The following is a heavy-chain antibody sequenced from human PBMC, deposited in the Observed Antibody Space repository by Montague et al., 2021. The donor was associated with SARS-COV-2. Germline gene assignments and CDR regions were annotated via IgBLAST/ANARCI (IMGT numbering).Heavy chain of an antibody. CDR3: AGVRYYGSGTSSGMDV. D-gene: IGHD3-10*01. CDR2: INHSGST. Sequence: SETLSLTCAVYGGSSTGYYWSWIRQPPGKGLEWIGEINHSGSTNYNPSLKSRVTISVDTSKNQFSLKLSSVTAADTAVYYCAGVRYYGSGTSSGMDVWGQGTTVTVSS. J-gene: IGHJ6*02. CDR1: GGSSTGYY. V-gene: IGHV4-34*01.